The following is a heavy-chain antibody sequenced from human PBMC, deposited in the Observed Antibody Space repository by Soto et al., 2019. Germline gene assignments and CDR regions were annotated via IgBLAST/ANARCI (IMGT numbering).Heavy chain of an antibody. V-gene: IGHV4-59*01. CDR2: IYYSGST. Sequence: SETLSLTCTVSGGSISSYYWGWIRQPPGKGLEWIGYIYYSGSTNYNPSLKSRVTISVDTSKNQFSLKLSSVTAADTAVYYCARGLISGYYLYDAFDIWGQGTMVTVSS. J-gene: IGHJ3*02. CDR1: GGSISSYY. CDR3: ARGLISGYYLYDAFDI. D-gene: IGHD3-22*01.